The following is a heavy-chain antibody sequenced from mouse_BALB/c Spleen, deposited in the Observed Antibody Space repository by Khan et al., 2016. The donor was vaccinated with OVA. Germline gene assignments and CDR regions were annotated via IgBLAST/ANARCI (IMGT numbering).Heavy chain of an antibody. J-gene: IGHJ3*01. Sequence: VQLQESGAELARPGASVKMSCKASDYTFTSYTMHWVKQRPGQGLEWIGYINPSSNYTNSNQKFKDKATLTADKSSSTAYMQLSSLTSEDSAVYYCAREGAYYGIDGWFAYWGQGTLVTVSA. V-gene: IGHV1-4*01. CDR3: AREGAYYGIDGWFAY. CDR2: INPSSNYT. CDR1: DYTFTSYT. D-gene: IGHD2-10*01.